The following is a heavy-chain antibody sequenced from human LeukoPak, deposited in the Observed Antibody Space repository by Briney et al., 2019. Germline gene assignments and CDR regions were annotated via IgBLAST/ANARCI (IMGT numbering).Heavy chain of an antibody. CDR3: ARTPLEVVAATPSHAFDI. CDR2: IYYSGST. J-gene: IGHJ3*02. V-gene: IGHV4-31*03. CDR1: GGSISSGGYY. Sequence: TLSLTCTVSGGSISSGGYYWSWIRQHPGKGLEWIGYIYYSGSTYYNPSLKSRVTISVDTSKNQFSLKLSSVTAADTAVYYCARTPLEVVAATPSHAFDIWGQGTMVTVSS. D-gene: IGHD2-15*01.